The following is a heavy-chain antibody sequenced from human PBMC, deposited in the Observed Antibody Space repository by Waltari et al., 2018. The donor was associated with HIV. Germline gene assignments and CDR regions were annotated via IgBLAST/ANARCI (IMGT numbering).Heavy chain of an antibody. V-gene: IGHV3-7*01. Sequence: EVQLVESGGGLVQPGGYLRLSCAASGFTLSSYWMSWVRQAPGKGLEWVANIKQDGSEKYYVDSVKGRFTISRDNAKNSLYLQMNSLRAEDTAVYYCARDRHYDILTGSYFDYWGQGTLVTVSS. J-gene: IGHJ4*02. D-gene: IGHD3-9*01. CDR1: GFTLSSYW. CDR3: ARDRHYDILTGSYFDY. CDR2: IKQDGSEK.